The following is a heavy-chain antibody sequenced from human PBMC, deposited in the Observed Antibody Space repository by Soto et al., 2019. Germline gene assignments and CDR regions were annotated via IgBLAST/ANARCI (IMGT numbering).Heavy chain of an antibody. J-gene: IGHJ5*01. Sequence: PSETLSLTCAVSGYSISSNYYWGWIRQPPGKGLEWIGSVYHTGRTFYSPSHKSRVTILPDMSKNHFSLTLTSVTAADTAVYYCAISLGSGNYYNSPDSWGQGILVTVSS. V-gene: IGHV4-38-2*01. CDR3: AISLGSGNYYNSPDS. D-gene: IGHD3-10*01. CDR2: VYHTGRT. CDR1: GYSISSNYY.